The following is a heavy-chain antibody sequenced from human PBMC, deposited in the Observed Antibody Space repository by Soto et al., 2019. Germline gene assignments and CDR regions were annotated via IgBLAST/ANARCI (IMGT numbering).Heavy chain of an antibody. V-gene: IGHV3-7*01. CDR2: IKQDGSEK. CDR1: GFTFSSYW. J-gene: IGHJ3*02. Sequence: PGGSLRLSCAASGFTFSSYWMTWVRQAPGKGLEWVANIKQDGSEKYYVDSVKGRFTISRDNAKNSLYLQMNSLRAEDTAVYYCARDRGSGWLRAFDIWGQGTMVTVSS. CDR3: ARDRGSGWLRAFDI. D-gene: IGHD6-19*01.